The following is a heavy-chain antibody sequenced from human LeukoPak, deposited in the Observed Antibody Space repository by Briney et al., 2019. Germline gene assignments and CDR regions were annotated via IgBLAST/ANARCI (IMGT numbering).Heavy chain of an antibody. D-gene: IGHD1-1*01. CDR1: GFTFSSYG. CDR3: ARDEATAVDY. Sequence: TGRSLRLSCAASGFTFSSYGMHWVRQAPGKGLEWVSYISSSGSAIYYADSVKGRFTISRDNAKNSLYLQMNSLRAEDTAVYYCARDEATAVDYWGQGTLVTVS. CDR2: ISSSGSAI. V-gene: IGHV3-48*04. J-gene: IGHJ4*02.